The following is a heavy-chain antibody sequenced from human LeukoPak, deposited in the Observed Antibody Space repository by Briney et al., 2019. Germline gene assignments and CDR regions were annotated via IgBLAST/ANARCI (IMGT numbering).Heavy chain of an antibody. CDR1: GGSLSSYY. Sequence: SETLSLTCSVSGGSLSSYYWSWIRQSAGKGLEWIGYIDYSGSTNYSPSLKSRVTISVVTSKKQFSLKLSSVTAADTAVYYCARDIGGSYYSHYWGQGTLVTVSS. J-gene: IGHJ4*02. D-gene: IGHD1-26*01. V-gene: IGHV4-59*01. CDR3: ARDIGGSYYSHY. CDR2: IDYSGST.